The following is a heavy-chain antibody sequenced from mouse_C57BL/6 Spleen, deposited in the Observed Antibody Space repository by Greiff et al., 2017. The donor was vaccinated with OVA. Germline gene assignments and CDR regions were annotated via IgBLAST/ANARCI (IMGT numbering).Heavy chain of an antibody. CDR3: ARKGTVVAPAMDY. Sequence: AQLQQPGAELVKPGASVKMSCKASGYTFTSYWITWVKQRPGQGLEWIGDIYPGSGSTNYNEKFKSKATLTVDTSSSTAYMQLSSLTSEDSAVYSCARKGTVVAPAMDYWGQGTSVTVSS. CDR2: IYPGSGST. J-gene: IGHJ4*01. D-gene: IGHD1-1*01. V-gene: IGHV1-55*01. CDR1: GYTFTSYW.